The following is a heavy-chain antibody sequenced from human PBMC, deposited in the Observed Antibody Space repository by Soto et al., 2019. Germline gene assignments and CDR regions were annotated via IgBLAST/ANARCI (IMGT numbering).Heavy chain of an antibody. D-gene: IGHD6-13*01. CDR2: VHPETGST. CDR3: ARVLEKNIAAAGTSDY. Sequence: ASVKVSCKASGYTFTGYYMHWVRQAPGQGLEWMGWVHPETGSTGYAQRFQGRVSMTSDTSRNTTYMELSDLRVEDTAVYYCARVLEKNIAAAGTSDYWGQGTLVTVSS. CDR1: GYTFTGYY. J-gene: IGHJ4*02. V-gene: IGHV1-8*02.